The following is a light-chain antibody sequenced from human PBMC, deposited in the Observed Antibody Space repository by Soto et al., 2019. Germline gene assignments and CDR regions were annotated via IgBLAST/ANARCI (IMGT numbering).Light chain of an antibody. J-gene: IGLJ3*02. V-gene: IGLV1-51*01. CDR3: GTWDSSLSGGV. Sequence: QSALTQPPSVSAAPGQKVTISCSGSSSNIGNNYVSWYQQLPGTAPKLLIYDNDKRPSGIPDRFSGSKSGTSATLGITGLQTGDEADYYCGTWDSSLSGGVFGGGTKLPVL. CDR2: DND. CDR1: SSNIGNNY.